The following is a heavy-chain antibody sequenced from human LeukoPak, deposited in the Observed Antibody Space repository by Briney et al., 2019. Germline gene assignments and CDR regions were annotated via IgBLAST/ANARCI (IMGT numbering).Heavy chain of an antibody. Sequence: SETLSLTCTVSGYSISSGYFWGWIRQPPGKGLEWIGSIYYSGSTYYNPSLKSRVTISVDTSKNQFSLKLSSVTAADTAVYYCARGLLDWITGNSGPMYYFDYWGQGTLVTVSS. V-gene: IGHV4-38-2*02. CDR2: IYYSGST. CDR1: GYSISSGYF. J-gene: IGHJ4*02. D-gene: IGHD1/OR15-1a*01. CDR3: ARGLLDWITGNSGPMYYFDY.